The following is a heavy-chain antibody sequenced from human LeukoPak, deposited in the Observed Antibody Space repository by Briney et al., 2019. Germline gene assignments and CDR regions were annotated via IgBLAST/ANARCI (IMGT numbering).Heavy chain of an antibody. Sequence: GGSLRLSCAASGFTFSTYTMNWVRQAPGKGLEWISYIGRSDSAIFYADSVKGRFTISRDSAKNSIFLQMNSLSDEDTAVYYCARDHQWSFDSWGQGTLVTVSS. CDR2: IGRSDSAI. CDR3: ARDHQWSFDS. D-gene: IGHD2-15*01. CDR1: GFTFSTYT. J-gene: IGHJ4*02. V-gene: IGHV3-48*02.